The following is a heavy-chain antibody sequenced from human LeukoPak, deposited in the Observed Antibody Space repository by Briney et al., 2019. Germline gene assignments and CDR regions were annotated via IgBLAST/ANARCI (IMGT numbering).Heavy chain of an antibody. Sequence: SETLSLTXTVSGGSISSYYWSWIRQPPGKGLEWIGYIYYSGSTNYNPSLKSRVTISVDTSKNQFSLKLSSVTAADTAVYYCARDSYYYDSSGYRAWFDPWGQGTLVTVSS. CDR3: ARDSYYYDSSGYRAWFDP. CDR2: IYYSGST. CDR1: GGSISSYY. D-gene: IGHD3-22*01. J-gene: IGHJ5*02. V-gene: IGHV4-59*01.